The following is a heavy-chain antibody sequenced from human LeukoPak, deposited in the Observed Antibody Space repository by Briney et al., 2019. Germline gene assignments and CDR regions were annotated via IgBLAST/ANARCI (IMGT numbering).Heavy chain of an antibody. CDR2: INPNSGGT. D-gene: IGHD2-15*01. CDR1: GYTFTGYY. V-gene: IGHV1-2*02. Sequence: ASVKVSCKASGYTFTGYYMHWVRQAPGQGLEWMGWINPNSGGTNYAQKFQGRVTMTRDTSISTAYMELSRLRSDDTAVYYCARGPIVVVAAATDWFDPWGQGTLVTVSS. CDR3: ARGPIVVVAAATDWFDP. J-gene: IGHJ5*02.